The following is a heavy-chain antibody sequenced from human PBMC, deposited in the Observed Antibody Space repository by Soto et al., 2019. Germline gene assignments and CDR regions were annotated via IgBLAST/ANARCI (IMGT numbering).Heavy chain of an antibody. CDR3: ARNGIAAAGTTYYYGMDV. CDR1: GYSFTSYW. V-gene: IGHV5-51*01. CDR2: IYPGDSDT. J-gene: IGHJ6*02. D-gene: IGHD6-13*01. Sequence: LKISCKGSGYSFTSYWIGWVRQMPGKGLEWMGIIYPGDSDTRYSPSFQGQVTISADKSISTAYLQWSSLKASDTAMYYCARNGIAAAGTTYYYGMDVWGQGTTVTVSS.